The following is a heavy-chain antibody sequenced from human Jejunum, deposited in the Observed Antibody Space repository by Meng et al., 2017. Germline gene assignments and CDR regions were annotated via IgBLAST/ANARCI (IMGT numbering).Heavy chain of an antibody. J-gene: IGHJ5*02. CDR2: ISPTGGSL. V-gene: IGHV3-11*04. CDR1: GFTFSDYY. Sequence: HVQLCESGGGLVKAGGSLRLSWAASGFTFSDYYMTWIRQPPGQGLEWIASISPTGGSLYYADSVKGRFSISRDNAKSSLSLQMNSLRVEDTAVYYCARDHGFLNWFDPWGQGTLVTVSS. CDR3: ARDHGFLNWFDP. D-gene: IGHD2/OR15-2a*01.